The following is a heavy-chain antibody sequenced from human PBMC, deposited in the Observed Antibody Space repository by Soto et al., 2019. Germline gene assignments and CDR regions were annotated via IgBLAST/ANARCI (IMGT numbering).Heavy chain of an antibody. D-gene: IGHD7-27*01. J-gene: IGHJ4*02. V-gene: IGHV3-11*01. CDR2: ISSRGTTI. Sequence: GGSLRLSCALSGFTFSDYYMSWIRQAPGKGLEWISYISSRGTTIYYADSVKGRFTISRDNAKNSLYLQMNSLRAADTAVYYCGRESWGTIDYWGQGIPVTVS. CDR3: GRESWGTIDY. CDR1: GFTFSDYY.